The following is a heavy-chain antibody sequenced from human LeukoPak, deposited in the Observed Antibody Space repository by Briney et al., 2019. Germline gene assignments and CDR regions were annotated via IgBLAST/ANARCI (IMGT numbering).Heavy chain of an antibody. V-gene: IGHV4-39*07. J-gene: IGHJ5*02. CDR2: IYYSGST. CDR1: GGSISSSSYY. Sequence: SETLSLTCTVSGGSISSSSYYWGWIRQPPGKGLEWIGSIYYSGSTYYNPSLKSRVTISVDTFKNQFSLKLSSVTAADTAVYYCAREEAVAGTLDLWGQGTLVTVSS. D-gene: IGHD6-19*01. CDR3: AREEAVAGTLDL.